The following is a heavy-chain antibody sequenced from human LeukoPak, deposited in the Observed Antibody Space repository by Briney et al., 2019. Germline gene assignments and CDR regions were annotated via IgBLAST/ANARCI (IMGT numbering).Heavy chain of an antibody. V-gene: IGHV3-21*01. CDR3: AASTKHTAMVDY. J-gene: IGHJ4*02. CDR1: GFTFSSYS. CDR2: IGSSSSYI. D-gene: IGHD5-18*01. Sequence: PGGSLRLSCAASGFTFSSYSMNWVRQAPGKGLEWVSSIGSSSSYIYYADSVKGRFTIFRDNAKNSLHLQMNSLRAEDTAVYYCAASTKHTAMVDYWGQGTLVTVSS.